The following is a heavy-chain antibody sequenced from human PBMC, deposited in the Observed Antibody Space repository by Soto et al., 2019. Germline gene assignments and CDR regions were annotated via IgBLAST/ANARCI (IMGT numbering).Heavy chain of an antibody. CDR2: ISGGGSGT. CDR1: GFTFGSYA. V-gene: IGHV3-23*01. Sequence: EMQLSESGGGLVQPGGSLRLSCAASGFTFGSYAMSWVRQAPGKGLEWVSAISGGGSGTYYADSVKGRFTIARDNSKKTLFLQMNSLRVEDTAIYYCAKDPKSTVRFYWFDPWGQGTLVTVSS. J-gene: IGHJ5*02. D-gene: IGHD2-8*02. CDR3: AKDPKSTVRFYWFDP.